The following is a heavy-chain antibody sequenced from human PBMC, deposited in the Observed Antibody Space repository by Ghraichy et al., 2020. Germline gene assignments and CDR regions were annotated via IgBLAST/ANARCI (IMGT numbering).Heavy chain of an antibody. CDR1: NGSISNYY. CDR3: ARGWGYFPF. D-gene: IGHD3-16*01. Sequence: SETLSLTCSVSNGSISNYYWSWIRQPPGKGLEWIGYMYYSGSTAYSPSLKSRVTISLDMSKNQFSLRLTSVTAADTAVYYCARGWGYFPFWGQGILATVSS. CDR2: MYYSGST. V-gene: IGHV4-59*01. J-gene: IGHJ4*02.